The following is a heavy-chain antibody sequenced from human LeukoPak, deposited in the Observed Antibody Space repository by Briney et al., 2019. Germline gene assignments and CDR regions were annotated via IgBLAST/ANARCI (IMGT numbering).Heavy chain of an antibody. D-gene: IGHD3-10*01. Sequence: GGSLRLSCAASGFTFSSYAMSWVRQAPGKGLEWVSAISGSGGSTYYADSVKGRFTISRDNSKNTLYLQMNSLRAEDTAVYYCAKDKSEVLLCFRERPQYFQHWGQGTLVTVSS. CDR2: ISGSGGST. CDR3: AKDKSEVLLCFRERPQYFQH. V-gene: IGHV3-23*01. CDR1: GFTFSSYA. J-gene: IGHJ1*01.